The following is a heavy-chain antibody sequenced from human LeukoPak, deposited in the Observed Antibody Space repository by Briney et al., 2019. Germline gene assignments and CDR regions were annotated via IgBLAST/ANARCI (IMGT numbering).Heavy chain of an antibody. CDR2: ISSSGSTI. CDR3: ARGSITDYYDSSGYYSPYYFDY. Sequence: PGGSLRLSXAASGLTFSSYEMNWVRQPPGKGLAWVSYISSSGSTIYYADSVKGRLTPTRDNAKNSLYLQMNSLRAEDTALYYCARGSITDYYDSSGYYSPYYFDYWGQGTLVTVSS. D-gene: IGHD3-22*01. V-gene: IGHV3-48*03. J-gene: IGHJ4*02. CDR1: GLTFSSYE.